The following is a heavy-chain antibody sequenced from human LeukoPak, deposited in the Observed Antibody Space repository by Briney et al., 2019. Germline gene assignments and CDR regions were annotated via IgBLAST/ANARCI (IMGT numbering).Heavy chain of an antibody. CDR3: ARVRGRRWFGELYFDY. CDR2: IYSGGST. J-gene: IGHJ4*02. V-gene: IGHV3-66*01. CDR1: GFTVISNY. Sequence: GGSLRLSCAASGFTVISNYMSWVRQAPGKGLEWVSVIYSGGSTYYADSVKGRFTISRDNSKNTLYLQMNSLRAEDTAVYYCARVRGRRWFGELYFDYWGQGTLVTVSS. D-gene: IGHD3-10*01.